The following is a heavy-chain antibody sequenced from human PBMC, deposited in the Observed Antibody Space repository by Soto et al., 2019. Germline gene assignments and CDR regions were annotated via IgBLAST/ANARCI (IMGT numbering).Heavy chain of an antibody. CDR2: INTDGSNT. CDR3: AREFCSGGNCYTYYFDP. Sequence: GGSLRLSCAASGLTFNRYWMHWVRHAPGKGLVWVSHINTDGSNTNYADSVKGRFTISRDNAKSTLFLQMNSLRDEDTAVYYCAREFCSGGNCYTYYFDPWGQGIPVTAPQ. V-gene: IGHV3-74*01. J-gene: IGHJ5*02. D-gene: IGHD2-15*01. CDR1: GLTFNRYW.